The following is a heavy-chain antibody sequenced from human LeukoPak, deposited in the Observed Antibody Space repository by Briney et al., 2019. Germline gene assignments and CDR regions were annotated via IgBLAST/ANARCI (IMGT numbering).Heavy chain of an antibody. CDR3: TSLDYGDYNYFDY. Sequence: GGSLRLSCAASGFTFSGSAMHWVRQASGKGLEWVGRIRSKANNYATSYAASVKGRFTISRGDSKNTAYLQMNSLKTEDTAVYYCTSLDYGDYNYFDYWGQGTLVTVSS. D-gene: IGHD4-17*01. CDR2: IRSKANNYAT. J-gene: IGHJ4*02. CDR1: GFTFSGSA. V-gene: IGHV3-73*01.